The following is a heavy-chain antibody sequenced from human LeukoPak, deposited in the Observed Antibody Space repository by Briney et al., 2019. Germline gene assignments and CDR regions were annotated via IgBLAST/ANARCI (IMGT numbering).Heavy chain of an antibody. V-gene: IGHV3-74*01. D-gene: IGHD1-20*01. CDR2: IKTDGSST. J-gene: IGHJ4*02. CDR3: VAYNWNYPDY. CDR1: GFSFSSYY. Sequence: PGGSLSLSCAASGFSFSSYYMYWVRHAPEKGLVWVSRIKTDGSSTAYADSVKGRFTISRDNAKNTLYLQMNSLRAEDTAVYYCVAYNWNYPDYWGQGTLVTVSS.